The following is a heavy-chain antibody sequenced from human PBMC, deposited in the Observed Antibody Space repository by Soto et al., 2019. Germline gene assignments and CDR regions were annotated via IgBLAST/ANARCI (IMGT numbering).Heavy chain of an antibody. CDR3: AKVSISKSSAVTFDS. CDR2: VSYDAGYK. CDR1: GFTFSTYD. V-gene: IGHV3-30*18. Sequence: QVHLVESGGGMVQPGRSLRLSCTVSGFTFSTYDMHWVRQAPGKGLEWVAVVSYDAGYKNYADSVKGRFTISRDNSKNTLYLQMNGLRPEDTAVYYCAKVSISKSSAVTFDSWGQGTLVTVSS. D-gene: IGHD2-15*01. J-gene: IGHJ4*02.